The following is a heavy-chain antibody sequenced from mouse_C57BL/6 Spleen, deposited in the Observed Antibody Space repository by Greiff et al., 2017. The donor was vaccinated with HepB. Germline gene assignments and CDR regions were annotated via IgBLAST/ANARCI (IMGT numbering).Heavy chain of an antibody. CDR1: GYTFTSYW. CDR2: IYPGSGST. CDR3: AYYGSGYAMDY. V-gene: IGHV1-55*01. Sequence: QVQLQQSGAELVKPGASVKMSCKASGYTFTSYWITWVKQRPGQGLEWIGDIYPGSGSTNYNEKFKSKATLTVDTSSSTAYMQLSSLTSEDSAVYYCAYYGSGYAMDYWGQGTSVTVSS. J-gene: IGHJ4*01. D-gene: IGHD1-1*01.